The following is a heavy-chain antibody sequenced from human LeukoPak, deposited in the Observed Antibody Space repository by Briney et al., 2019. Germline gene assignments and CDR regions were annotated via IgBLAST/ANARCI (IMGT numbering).Heavy chain of an antibody. CDR1: GGSISSGDYY. V-gene: IGHV4-30-4*01. Sequence: PSETLSLTCTVSGGSISSGDYYWSWIRQPPGKGLEWIGYIYYSGSTYYNPSLKSRVTISVDTPKNQFSLKLSSVTAADTAVYYCARGEVVVRGTPEGAFDPWGQGTLVTVSS. J-gene: IGHJ5*02. CDR3: ARGEVVVRGTPEGAFDP. D-gene: IGHD3-10*01. CDR2: IYYSGST.